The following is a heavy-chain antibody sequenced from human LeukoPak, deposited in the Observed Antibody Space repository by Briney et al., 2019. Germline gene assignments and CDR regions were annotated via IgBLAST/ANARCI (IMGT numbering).Heavy chain of an antibody. D-gene: IGHD6-19*01. V-gene: IGHV4-59*08. CDR1: GGSISGYY. Sequence: SETLSLTCTVSGGSISGYYWSWTRQPPGKGLEWIGYIYYSGSTNYNPSLKSRVTISVDTSKNQFSLKLSSVTAADTAVYYCARTNSGWYYYYYGMDVWGQGTTVTVSS. CDR3: ARTNSGWYYYYYGMDV. J-gene: IGHJ6*02. CDR2: IYYSGST.